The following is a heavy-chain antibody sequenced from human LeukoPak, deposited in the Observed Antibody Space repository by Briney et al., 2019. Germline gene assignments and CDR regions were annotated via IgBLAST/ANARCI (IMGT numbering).Heavy chain of an antibody. CDR2: IKQDGSEK. J-gene: IGHJ3*02. D-gene: IGHD6-19*01. CDR3: ARGQWLSNDAFDI. CDR1: GFTFFNFP. Sequence: SGGSLRLSCAASGFTFFNFPMNWVRKAPGKGLEWVANIKQDGSEKYYVDSVKGRFTISRDNAKNSLYLQMNSLRAEDTAVYYCARGQWLSNDAFDIWGQGTMVTVSS. V-gene: IGHV3-7*01.